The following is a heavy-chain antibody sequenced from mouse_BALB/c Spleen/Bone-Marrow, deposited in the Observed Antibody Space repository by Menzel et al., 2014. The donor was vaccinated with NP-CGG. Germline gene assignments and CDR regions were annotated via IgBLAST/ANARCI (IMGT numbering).Heavy chain of an antibody. V-gene: IGHV5-12*02. CDR1: GFTFSDYY. Sequence: DVMLVESGGGLEQPGGSLKLSCATSGFTFSDYYMYWVRQTPEKRLEWVAYISNGGGSTYYPDTVKGRFTISRDNAKNTLYLQMSRLKSEDTAMYYCARHLYGNYGAMDYWGQGTSVTVSS. CDR3: ARHLYGNYGAMDY. J-gene: IGHJ4*01. CDR2: ISNGGGST. D-gene: IGHD2-1*01.